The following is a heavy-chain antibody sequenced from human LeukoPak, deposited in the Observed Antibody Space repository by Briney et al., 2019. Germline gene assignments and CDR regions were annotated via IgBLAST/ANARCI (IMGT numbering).Heavy chain of an antibody. CDR2: IYYSGST. D-gene: IGHD4-23*01. J-gene: IGHJ6*03. Sequence: SETLSLTCTVSGGSISSYYWSWIRQPPGKGLEWIGYIYYSGSTNYNPSLKSRVTISVDTSKNQFSLKLSSVTAADTAVYYCARTPSYGGNSDYYYYMDVWGKGTTVTASS. V-gene: IGHV4-59*01. CDR1: GGSISSYY. CDR3: ARTPSYGGNSDYYYYMDV.